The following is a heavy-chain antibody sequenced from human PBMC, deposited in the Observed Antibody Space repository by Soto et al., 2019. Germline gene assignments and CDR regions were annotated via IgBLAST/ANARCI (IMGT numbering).Heavy chain of an antibody. CDR3: AKDKGPGSYTNWCFDV. CDR2: IHGSGAIT. Sequence: EVQVLQSGGGLVQPGGSLRLSCAASGLTFSRFAMSWVRQAPGKGLEWVATIHGSGAITNYADSVRGRFTISRDNSKDTMYLQLNTLRFEDTAVYYCAKDKGPGSYTNWCFDVWGRGTLVTVSS. CDR1: GLTFSRFA. D-gene: IGHD3-10*01. J-gene: IGHJ2*01. V-gene: IGHV3-23*01.